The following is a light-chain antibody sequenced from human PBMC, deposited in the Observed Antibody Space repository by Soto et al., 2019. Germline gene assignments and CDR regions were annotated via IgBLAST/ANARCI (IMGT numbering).Light chain of an antibody. V-gene: IGKV3-20*01. CDR3: QQYGSSPT. CDR1: QTVTSSY. J-gene: IGKJ1*01. Sequence: EIVLTQSPGTLSLSPGERATLSCRASQTVTSSYLAWYQQKPGQAPRLLIYGASSRATGIPDRFRGSGSRTDFTLTISRLEPEDFAVYSCQQYGSSPTYGQGTKVDIK. CDR2: GAS.